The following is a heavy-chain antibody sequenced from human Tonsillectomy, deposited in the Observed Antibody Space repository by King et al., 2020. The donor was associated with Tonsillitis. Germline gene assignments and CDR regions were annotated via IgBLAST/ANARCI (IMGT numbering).Heavy chain of an antibody. CDR1: GFTFSSYS. D-gene: IGHD1-26*01. CDR3: ARDSGLELLDFDY. CDR2: ISSSSTI. J-gene: IGHJ4*02. V-gene: IGHV3-48*02. Sequence: VQLVESGGGLVQPGGTLRLSCAASGFTFSSYSMNWVRQAPGKGLEWVSYISSSSTIYYADSVKGRFTIFRDNAKKSLYLQMNSLRDEDTAVYYCARDSGLELLDFDYWGQGTRVTVSS.